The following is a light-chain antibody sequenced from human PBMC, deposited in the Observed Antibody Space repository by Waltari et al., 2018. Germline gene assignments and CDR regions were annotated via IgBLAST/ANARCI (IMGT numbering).Light chain of an antibody. CDR3: QQYGSSPVT. Sequence: DIVLTHSPGTLSLSPGERATLSCRASQSVSSIYLAWYQQKPEQAPRLLIYGASSRATGLPDRVSGSWSGTYFTITISRLEPEDFAVFYCQQYGSSPVTFGQGTKVEVK. V-gene: IGKV3-20*01. CDR1: QSVSSIY. CDR2: GAS. J-gene: IGKJ1*01.